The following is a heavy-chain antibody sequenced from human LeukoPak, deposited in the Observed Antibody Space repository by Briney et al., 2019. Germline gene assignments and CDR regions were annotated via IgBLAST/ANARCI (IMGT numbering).Heavy chain of an antibody. V-gene: IGHV3-21*01. CDR2: ISSSSSYI. Sequence: GGSLRFSCAASGFTLSSYSMNWVRQAPGKGLEWVSSISSSSSYIYYADSVKGRFTISRDNAKNSLYLQMNSLRAEDTAVYYCARAAIVGGAFDIWGQGTMVTVSS. CDR3: ARAAIVGGAFDI. CDR1: GFTLSSYS. J-gene: IGHJ3*02. D-gene: IGHD1-26*01.